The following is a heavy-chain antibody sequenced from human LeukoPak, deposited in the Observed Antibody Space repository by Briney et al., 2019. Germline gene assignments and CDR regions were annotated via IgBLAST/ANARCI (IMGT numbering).Heavy chain of an antibody. D-gene: IGHD2-2*01. J-gene: IGHJ4*02. Sequence: GGSLRLSCAASGFTFSSYSMNWVRQAPGKGLEWVSSISSSSSYIYYADSVKGRFTISRDNAKNSPYLQMNSLRAEDTAVYYCALVHVEGYCSSTSCYAFDYWGQGTLVTVSS. CDR2: ISSSSSYI. CDR1: GFTFSSYS. CDR3: ALVHVEGYCSSTSCYAFDY. V-gene: IGHV3-21*01.